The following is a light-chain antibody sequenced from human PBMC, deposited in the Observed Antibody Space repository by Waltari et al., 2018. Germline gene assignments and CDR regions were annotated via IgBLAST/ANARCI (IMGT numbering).Light chain of an antibody. CDR2: EFT. V-gene: IGLV2-14*01. CDR1: SSDVGGYNY. J-gene: IGLJ3*02. Sequence: QSALTQPASVSGSPGQSITISCSGTSSDVGGYNYVSWYQQQPGKAPKLMIYEFTNRPSGVSVRFSGSKSGNTASRTISGLQAEDEADYYCSSYTSSGTRVFGGGTKLTVL. CDR3: SSYTSSGTRV.